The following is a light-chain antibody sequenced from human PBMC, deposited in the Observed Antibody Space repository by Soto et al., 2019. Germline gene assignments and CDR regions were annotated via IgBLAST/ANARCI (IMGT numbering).Light chain of an antibody. V-gene: IGKV1-39*01. CDR3: QQSYTTPWT. J-gene: IGKJ1*01. Sequence: DIQMTQSPSSLSASVGDRVTITCRASQSIGKYLNWYQQKPGKAPKLLIYAASSLQSEVPSRFSGSGSGTGFTLTINSRQPEDFATYYCQQSYTTPWTFGQGTKVEIK. CDR2: AAS. CDR1: QSIGKY.